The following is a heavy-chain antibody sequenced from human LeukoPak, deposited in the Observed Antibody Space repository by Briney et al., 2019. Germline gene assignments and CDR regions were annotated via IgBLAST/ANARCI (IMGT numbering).Heavy chain of an antibody. V-gene: IGHV3-20*04. J-gene: IGHJ5*02. CDR1: GFTFDDYG. CDR2: INWNGGST. CDR3: ARVETYYDFWSGYTNWFDP. Sequence: GGSLRLSCAASGFTFDDYGMSWVRQAPGKGLEWVSGINWNGGSTGYAGSVKGRFTISRDNAKNSLYLQMNSLRAEDTALYYCARVETYYDFWSGYTNWFDPWGQGTLVTVSS. D-gene: IGHD3-3*01.